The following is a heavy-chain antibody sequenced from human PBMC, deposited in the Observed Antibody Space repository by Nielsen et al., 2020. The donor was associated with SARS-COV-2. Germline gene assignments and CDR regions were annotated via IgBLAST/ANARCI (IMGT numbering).Heavy chain of an antibody. D-gene: IGHD3-10*01. CDR3: AQRFGEPYGMDV. CDR2: IYYSGST. J-gene: IGHJ6*02. Sequence: SETLSLTCTVSGGSISSGGYYWSWIRQHPGKGLEWIGYIYYSGSTYYNPSLKSRVTISVGTSKNQFSLKLSSATAADTAVYYCAQRFGEPYGMDVWGQGTTVTVSS. CDR1: GGSISSGGYY. V-gene: IGHV4-31*03.